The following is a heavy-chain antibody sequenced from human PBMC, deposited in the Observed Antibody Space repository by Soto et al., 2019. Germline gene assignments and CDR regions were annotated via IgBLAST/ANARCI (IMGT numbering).Heavy chain of an antibody. Sequence: VESLKISGQASGYSFSRFWIHWVRQMPGKGLEWMGRIEPKESYTTYSPSFQGLVTISVDKAIDTAYLQWRSLEASDTALYFCARKDITPQGGLDVWGQGTTVTVSS. V-gene: IGHV5-10-1*01. CDR3: ARKDITPQGGLDV. D-gene: IGHD2-15*01. CDR2: IEPKESYT. J-gene: IGHJ6*02. CDR1: GYSFSRFW.